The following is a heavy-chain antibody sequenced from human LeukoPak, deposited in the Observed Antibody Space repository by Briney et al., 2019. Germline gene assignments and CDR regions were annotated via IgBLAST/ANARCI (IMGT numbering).Heavy chain of an antibody. D-gene: IGHD3-3*01. V-gene: IGHV1-8*01. CDR1: GYTFTSYD. Sequence: ASVKVSCRASGYTFTSYDINWVRQATGQGLEWMGWMNPNSGNTGYAQKFQGRVTMTRNTSISTAYMELSSLRSEDTAVYYCARGAKPTYYDFWSGYYFAWGQGTLVTVSS. CDR2: MNPNSGNT. J-gene: IGHJ5*02. CDR3: ARGAKPTYYDFWSGYYFA.